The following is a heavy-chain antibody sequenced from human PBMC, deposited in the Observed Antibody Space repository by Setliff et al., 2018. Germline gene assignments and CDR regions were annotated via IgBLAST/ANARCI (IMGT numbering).Heavy chain of an antibody. Sequence: VASVKVSCKASGYTFTGYFIHWVRQAPGQELEWMGWINPNSGGTSYAQKFQGRVTMTRDTSISTAYMELSRLRSDDTAVYSCARSRLYGGWFDPWGQGTLVTVSS. CDR1: GYTFTGYF. J-gene: IGHJ5*02. V-gene: IGHV1-2*02. D-gene: IGHD4-17*01. CDR3: ARSRLYGGWFDP. CDR2: INPNSGGT.